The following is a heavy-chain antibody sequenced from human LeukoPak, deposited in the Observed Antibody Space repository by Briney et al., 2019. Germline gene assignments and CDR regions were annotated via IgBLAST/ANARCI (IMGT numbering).Heavy chain of an antibody. CDR2: IYYSGST. J-gene: IGHJ4*02. D-gene: IGHD3-22*01. CDR3: ARGYDSSAYYPFNY. V-gene: IGHV4-59*01. Sequence: SETLSLTCTVSGGSISSYYWSWIRQPPGKGLEWIGYIYYSGSTNYNPSLKSRVTISVDTSKNQFSLKLSSVTAADAAVYYCARGYDSSAYYPFNYWGQGTLVTVSS. CDR1: GGSISSYY.